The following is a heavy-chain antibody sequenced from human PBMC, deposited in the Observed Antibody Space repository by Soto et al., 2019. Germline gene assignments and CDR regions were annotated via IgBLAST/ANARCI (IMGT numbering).Heavy chain of an antibody. J-gene: IGHJ6*02. D-gene: IGHD3-3*01. CDR3: AKDQSGYDHYAMDV. CDR1: GFIFSSYG. CDR2: ISYDGINK. V-gene: IGHV3-30*18. Sequence: QVQLVESGGGVVQPGRSLRLSCAASGFIFSSYGMHRVRQAPGKGLEWVAVISYDGINKNHADSVKGRFTISRDNSKNTLHLQMNSLRAEDTAVYYCAKDQSGYDHYAMDVWGQGTAVTVSS.